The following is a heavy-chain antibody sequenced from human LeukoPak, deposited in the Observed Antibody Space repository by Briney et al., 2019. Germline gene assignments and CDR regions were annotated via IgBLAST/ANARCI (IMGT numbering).Heavy chain of an antibody. CDR2: ISSSSSTI. Sequence: GGSLRLSCAASGFTFSSYSMNWVRQAPGKGLEWVSYISSSSSTIYYADSVKGRFTISRDNAKNSLYLQMNSLRAEDTAVYYCARDQWSSGSFPPADAFDIWGQGTMVTVSS. CDR3: ARDQWSSGSFPPADAFDI. J-gene: IGHJ3*02. V-gene: IGHV3-48*01. CDR1: GFTFSSYS. D-gene: IGHD1-26*01.